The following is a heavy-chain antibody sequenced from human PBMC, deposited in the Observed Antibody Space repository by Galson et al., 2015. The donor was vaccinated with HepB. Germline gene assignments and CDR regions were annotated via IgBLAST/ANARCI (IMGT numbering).Heavy chain of an antibody. D-gene: IGHD3-10*01. J-gene: IGHJ6*04. V-gene: IGHV1-69*04. CDR3: ATVRITVVRGASPSYYYNGMDV. CDR2: IIPVLGIA. Sequence: SVKDSCKASGGTLSSYAISWVRQAPGQGLEWMGRIIPVLGIANYAQKFQGRVTIPADKSTSTAYMELRSLRSEDTAVYYCATVRITVVRGASPSYYYNGMDVWGKGTTVTVSS. CDR1: GGTLSSYA.